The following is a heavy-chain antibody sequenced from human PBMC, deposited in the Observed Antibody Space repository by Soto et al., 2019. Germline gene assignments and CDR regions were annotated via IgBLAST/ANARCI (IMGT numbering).Heavy chain of an antibody. V-gene: IGHV3-33*01. J-gene: IGHJ4*02. CDR2: IWYDGSNK. D-gene: IGHD3-3*01. CDR3: ARANDVWSGFHPDFYY. CDR1: GFPFSSYG. Sequence: GVSLSLSCAASGFPFSSYGMHWVRQAPGKGLEWVAVIWYDGSNKYYADSVKGRFTISRDNSKNTLYLQMNSLRAEDTAVYYCARANDVWSGFHPDFYYWGRGT.